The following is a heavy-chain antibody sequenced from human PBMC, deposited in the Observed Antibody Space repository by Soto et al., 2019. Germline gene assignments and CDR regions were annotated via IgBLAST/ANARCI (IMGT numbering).Heavy chain of an antibody. CDR1: GFSLSTSGVG. Sequence: QITLKESGPTLVKPTQTLTLTCTFSGFSLSTSGVGVGWIRQPPGKALEWLALIYWDDDKRYSPSLKSRLTITKDTSKNQVVLTRTSMDPVDTATSYCAHRRSLSTGRWLQFGYWGQGTLVTVSS. J-gene: IGHJ4*02. V-gene: IGHV2-5*02. CDR2: IYWDDDK. D-gene: IGHD3-10*01. CDR3: AHRRSLSTGRWLQFGY.